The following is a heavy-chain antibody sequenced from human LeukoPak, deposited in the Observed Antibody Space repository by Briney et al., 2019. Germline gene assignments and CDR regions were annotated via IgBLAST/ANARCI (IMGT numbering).Heavy chain of an antibody. CDR2: IYPGDSDN. V-gene: IGHV5-51*01. Sequence: GESLKISCKGCGYSFTSYWIGLVRQMPGKGLEWMGIIYPGDSDNSYSPSFQGQVTISADKSISTAYLQWSSLKASDTAMYYCARPYCSSTSCYGYFQHWGQGTLVTVSS. J-gene: IGHJ1*01. D-gene: IGHD2-2*01. CDR1: GYSFTSYW. CDR3: ARPYCSSTSCYGYFQH.